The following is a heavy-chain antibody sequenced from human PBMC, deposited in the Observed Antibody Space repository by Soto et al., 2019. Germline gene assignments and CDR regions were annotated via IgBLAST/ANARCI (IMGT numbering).Heavy chain of an antibody. CDR3: ASDVSPGTSTLYLDAFDI. V-gene: IGHV3-7*05. Sequence: EAQLVESGGGLVQPGGSLRLSCEASGFSLGSYWMTWVRQAPGKGLEWVANIKKDGSRTSYLDSVRGRFTISRDNVGNSLSLQMASLRAEDTGLYFCASDVSPGTSTLYLDAFDIWGQGTMVTVSS. CDR2: IKKDGSRT. CDR1: GFSLGSYW. J-gene: IGHJ3*02. D-gene: IGHD2-8*01.